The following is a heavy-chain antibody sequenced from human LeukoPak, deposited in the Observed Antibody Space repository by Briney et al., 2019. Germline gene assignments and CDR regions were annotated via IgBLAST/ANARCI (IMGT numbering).Heavy chain of an antibody. D-gene: IGHD3-22*01. CDR2: ITGSGGST. J-gene: IGHJ4*02. V-gene: IGHV3-23*01. Sequence: PGGSLRLSCAASGFTFSKYGMNWVRQGPGKGLEWVSGITGSGGSTYYADSVKGRFTISRDNSKNTVYLQMNSLRAEDTAVYYCARDLSLIALTDWGQGTLVTVSS. CDR3: ARDLSLIALTD. CDR1: GFTFSKYG.